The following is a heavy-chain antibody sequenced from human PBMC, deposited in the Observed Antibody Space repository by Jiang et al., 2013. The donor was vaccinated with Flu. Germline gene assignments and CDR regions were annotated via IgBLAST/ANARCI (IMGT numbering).Heavy chain of an antibody. D-gene: IGHD4-17*01. CDR3: ARSDYGDRRNWFDP. CDR2: TYYRSKWYN. Sequence: AAWNWIRQSPSRGLEWLGRTYYRSKWYNDYAVSVKSRITINPDTSKNQFSLQLNSVTPEDTAVYYCARSDYGDRRNWFDPWGQGTLVTVSS. CDR1: AA. V-gene: IGHV6-1*01. J-gene: IGHJ5*02.